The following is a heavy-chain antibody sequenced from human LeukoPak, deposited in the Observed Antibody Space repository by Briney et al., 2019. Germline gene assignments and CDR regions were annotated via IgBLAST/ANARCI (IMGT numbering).Heavy chain of an antibody. CDR2: IKKDGFFS. V-gene: IGHV3-74*03. CDR1: GFPFRVRW. Sequence: GGSLRLSCTASGFPFRVRWMHWVRQAPGKGPVWISLIKKDGFFSTYADSVKGRFTISRDDAKNTLYLQMDSLRADDTAVYYCATDLDYTFDYWGRGTLVTVSS. J-gene: IGHJ4*02. D-gene: IGHD4-4*01. CDR3: ATDLDYTFDY.